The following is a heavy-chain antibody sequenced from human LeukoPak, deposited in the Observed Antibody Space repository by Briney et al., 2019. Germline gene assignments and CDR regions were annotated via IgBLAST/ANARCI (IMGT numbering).Heavy chain of an antibody. D-gene: IGHD1-14*01. J-gene: IGHJ4*02. Sequence: GGSLRLSCAASGFTFSSYGMHWVRQAPGKGLEWVAFIRYDGSNKYYADSVKGRFTISRDNSKNTLYLQMNSLRAEDTAVYCCAKDLREIPGYFDYWGQGTLVTVSS. CDR2: IRYDGSNK. CDR3: AKDLREIPGYFDY. CDR1: GFTFSSYG. V-gene: IGHV3-30*02.